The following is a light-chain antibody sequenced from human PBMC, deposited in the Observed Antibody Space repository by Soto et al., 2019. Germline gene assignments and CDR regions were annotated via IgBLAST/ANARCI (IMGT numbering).Light chain of an antibody. CDR3: GSWDSSLSAYV. V-gene: IGLV1-51*01. CDR1: SSNIGGNS. J-gene: IGLJ1*01. Sequence: QSVLTQPPSVSAAPGQKVTISCSGSSSNIGGNSVSWYQQPPGTAPKLLIYDDDKRPSGIPDRFSGSKSGTSATLRITGFQTGDEADYYCGSWDSSLSAYVFATGTKVTVL. CDR2: DDD.